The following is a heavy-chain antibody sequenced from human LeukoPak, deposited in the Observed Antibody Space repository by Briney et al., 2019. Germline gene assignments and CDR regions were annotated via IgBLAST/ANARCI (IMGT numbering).Heavy chain of an antibody. Sequence: ASVKVSCKASGGTFSSYAISWVRQAPGQGLEWVGWISAYNGNTNYAQKLQGRVTMTTDTSTSTAYMELRSLRSDNTAVYYCARGIQLWPTLFDYWGQGTLVTVSS. D-gene: IGHD5-18*01. V-gene: IGHV1-18*01. CDR2: ISAYNGNT. CDR1: GGTFSSYA. J-gene: IGHJ4*02. CDR3: ARGIQLWPTLFDY.